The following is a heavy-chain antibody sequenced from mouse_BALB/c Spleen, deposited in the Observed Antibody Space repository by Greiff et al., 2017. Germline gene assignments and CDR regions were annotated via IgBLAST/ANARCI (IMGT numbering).Heavy chain of an antibody. CDR3: ARECYGGYFAY. CDR2: ISSGGSYT. D-gene: IGHD1-1*02. V-gene: IGHV5-9-4*01. J-gene: IGHJ3*01. Sequence: EVQLVESGGGLVKPGGSLKLSCAASGFTFSSYAMSWVRQSPEKRLEWVAEISSGGSYTYYPDTVTGRFTISRDNAKNTLYLEMSSLRSEDTAMYYCARECYGGYFAYWGQGTLVTVSA. CDR1: GFTFSSYA.